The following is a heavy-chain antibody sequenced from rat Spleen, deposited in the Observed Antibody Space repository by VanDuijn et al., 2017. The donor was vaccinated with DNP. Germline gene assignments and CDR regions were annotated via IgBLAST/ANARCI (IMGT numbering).Heavy chain of an antibody. CDR2: INKESSTI. CDR3: ARGPNYGGYLDYFDY. J-gene: IGHJ2*01. D-gene: IGHD1-11*01. Sequence: EVKLVESGGGLVQPGRSLKLSCAASGFNFNDYWMGWVRQAPGKGLERIGEINKESSTINYSPSSKDKFTISRDNAQNTLYLQMSKLGSEDTAIYSCARGPNYGGYLDYFDYWGQGVMVTVSS. V-gene: IGHV4-2*01. CDR1: GFNFNDYW.